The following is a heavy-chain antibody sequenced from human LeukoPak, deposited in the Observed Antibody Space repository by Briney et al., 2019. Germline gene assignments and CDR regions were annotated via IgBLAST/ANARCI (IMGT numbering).Heavy chain of an antibody. J-gene: IGHJ4*02. D-gene: IGHD1-26*01. CDR1: GFTFSSYA. CDR2: ISGSGGST. CDR3: AKARYSGSYWWVFDY. V-gene: IGHV3-23*01. Sequence: PGGSLRLSCAASGFTFSSYAMSWVRQAPGKGLEWVSAISGSGGSTYYADSVKGRFTISRDNSKNTLCLQMNSLRAEDTAVYYCAKARYSGSYWWVFDYWGQGTLVTVSS.